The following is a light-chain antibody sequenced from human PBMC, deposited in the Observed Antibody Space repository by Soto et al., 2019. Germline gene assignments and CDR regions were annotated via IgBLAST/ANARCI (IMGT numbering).Light chain of an antibody. CDR2: EVS. J-gene: IGLJ3*02. CDR1: SSDVGFCNY. V-gene: IGLV2-8*01. Sequence: QSALTQPPSASGSPGQSVTISCTGTSSDVGFCNYVSWYQQHPGKAPKLMIYEVSKRPSGVPDRFSGSKSGNTASLTVSGLQAEDEADYYCSSYAGDTNWVFGGGTKLTVL. CDR3: SSYAGDTNWV.